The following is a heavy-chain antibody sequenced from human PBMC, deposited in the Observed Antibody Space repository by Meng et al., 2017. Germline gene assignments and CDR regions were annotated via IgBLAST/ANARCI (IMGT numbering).Heavy chain of an antibody. V-gene: IGHV1-69*06. Sequence: SVKVSCKASGGTFSSYAISWVRQAPGQGLEWMGGIIPIFGTANYAQKFQGRVTITADKSTSTAYMELSSLRSEDTAVYHCARGGYYGSGQIFDYWGQGTLVTVSS. CDR3: ARGGYYGSGQIFDY. J-gene: IGHJ4*02. CDR1: GGTFSSYA. D-gene: IGHD3-10*01. CDR2: IIPIFGTA.